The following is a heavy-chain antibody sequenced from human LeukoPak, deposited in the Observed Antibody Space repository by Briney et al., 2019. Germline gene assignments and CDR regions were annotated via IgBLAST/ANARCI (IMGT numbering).Heavy chain of an antibody. Sequence: SETLSLTCSVSGTSMTNTPSYWGWVRHSPGKGLEWIATMYYSGSTYYNPSLRTRVTASVDKSNNQFSLKLSSVTAADTAVYYCARGLRYFDWLYSMDVWGKGTTVTISS. V-gene: IGHV4-39*07. CDR3: ARGLRYFDWLYSMDV. J-gene: IGHJ6*03. CDR1: GTSMTNTPSY. CDR2: MYYSGST. D-gene: IGHD3-9*01.